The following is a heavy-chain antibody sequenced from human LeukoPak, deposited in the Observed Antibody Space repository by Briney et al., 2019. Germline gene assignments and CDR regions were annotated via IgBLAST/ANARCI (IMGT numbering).Heavy chain of an antibody. V-gene: IGHV1-8*01. CDR1: GYTFTAHD. Sequence: ASVKVSCKASGYTFTAHDINWVRQATGQGLEWLGWMSPNSGDTGYAQKFQGRVTMTSDSSISTAYMELSSLRSEDTAIYYCVRTPPNWGFDYWGQGTLVTVSS. CDR2: MSPNSGDT. D-gene: IGHD7-27*01. J-gene: IGHJ4*02. CDR3: VRTPPNWGFDY.